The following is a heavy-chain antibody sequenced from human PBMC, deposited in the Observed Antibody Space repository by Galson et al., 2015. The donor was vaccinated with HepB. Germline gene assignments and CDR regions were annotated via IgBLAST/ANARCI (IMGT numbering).Heavy chain of an antibody. CDR2: INTNTGNP. Sequence: SVKVSCKASGYTFTSYAMNWVRQAPGQGLEWMGWINTNTGNPTYAQGFTGRFVFSLDTSVSTAYLQISSLKAEDTAVYYCAREGEDGIAAAGWYFDLWGRGTLVTVSS. V-gene: IGHV7-4-1*02. CDR3: AREGEDGIAAAGWYFDL. D-gene: IGHD6-13*01. J-gene: IGHJ2*01. CDR1: GYTFTSYA.